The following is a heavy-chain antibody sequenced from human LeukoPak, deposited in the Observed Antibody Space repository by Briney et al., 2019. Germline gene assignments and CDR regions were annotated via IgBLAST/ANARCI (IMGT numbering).Heavy chain of an antibody. CDR2: IFYTGST. J-gene: IGHJ4*02. CDR3: ARSPGIWNEYGRLEY. D-gene: IGHD1-1*01. Sequence: SETLSLTCTVSGDSISSGGHYWNWIRQRPGKGLDWIGYIFYTGSTYYNPSLKSRVAISVDTSKNQFSLKLSSVTAADTAVYYCARSPGIWNEYGRLEYWGQGALVTVSS. V-gene: IGHV4-31*03. CDR1: GDSISSGGHY.